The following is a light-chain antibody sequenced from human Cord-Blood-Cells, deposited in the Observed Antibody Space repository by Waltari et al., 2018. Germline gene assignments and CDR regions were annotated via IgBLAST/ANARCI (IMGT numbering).Light chain of an antibody. CDR2: GKN. Sequence: SSELTQDPAVSVALGQTVRITCQGDSLRSYYARRYQEKTGQAPVLVIYGKNNRPSWIPARFSGSSSGNTASLTITGAQAEDEADYYCNSRDSSGNHVVFGGGTKLTVL. V-gene: IGLV3-19*01. J-gene: IGLJ2*01. CDR1: SLRSYY. CDR3: NSRDSSGNHVV.